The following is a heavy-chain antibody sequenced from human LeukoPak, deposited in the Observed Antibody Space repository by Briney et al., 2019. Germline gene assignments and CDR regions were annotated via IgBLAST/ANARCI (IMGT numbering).Heavy chain of an antibody. CDR2: ISGSGRTT. V-gene: IGHV3-23*01. Sequence: RSGGSLRLSCAASGFTFSNQAMSWVRQAPGKGLQWVSVISGSGRTTEYADSVKGRFTISRDNSKNTLSLQMNSLRVEDTAIYYCAKNVVVKRYFDYWGQGTLITVSS. CDR3: AKNVVVKRYFDY. J-gene: IGHJ4*02. CDR1: GFTFSNQA. D-gene: IGHD2-15*01.